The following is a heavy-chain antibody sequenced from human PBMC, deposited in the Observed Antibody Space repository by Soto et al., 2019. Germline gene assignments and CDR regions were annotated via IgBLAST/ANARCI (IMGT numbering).Heavy chain of an antibody. CDR3: ASYGRGTYYYGYYFHH. CDR2: IHHSGST. V-gene: IGHV4-34*01. J-gene: IGHJ4*02. Sequence: SETLSLTCTVSGGSISSYYLSWIRQPPGKGLEWIGEIHHSGSTNYNPSLKSRVTISLDTSKNQFSLKLSSVTAADAAVYYCASYGRGTYYYGYYFHHWGQGTPVTVSS. CDR1: GGSISSYY. D-gene: IGHD3-10*01.